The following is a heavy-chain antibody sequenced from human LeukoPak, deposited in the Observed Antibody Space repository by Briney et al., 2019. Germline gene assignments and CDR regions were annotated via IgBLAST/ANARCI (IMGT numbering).Heavy chain of an antibody. D-gene: IGHD3-10*01. CDR2: ISYDGSNK. CDR3: ARDGYYYGSGSYYPDY. V-gene: IGHV3-30*04. Sequence: PGRSLRLSCAASGFTFSSYAMHWVRQAPGKGLEWVAFISYDGSNKYYADSVKGRFTISRDNSKNTLYLQMNSLRAEDTAVYYCARDGYYYGSGSYYPDYWGQGTLVTVSS. J-gene: IGHJ4*02. CDR1: GFTFSSYA.